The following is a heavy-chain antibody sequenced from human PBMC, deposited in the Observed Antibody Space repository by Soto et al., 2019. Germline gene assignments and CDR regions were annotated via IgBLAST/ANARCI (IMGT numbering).Heavy chain of an antibody. Sequence: GGSLRLSCAASGFTFSTYALSWVRQAPGKGLEWVSAISANGQGIYYADSVRGRFTISRDNSKNSLYLEMNSLRAEDTAVYYCARESEDLTSNFDYWGQGTLVTVS. V-gene: IGHV3-23*01. CDR3: ARESEDLTSNFDY. CDR1: GFTFSTYA. J-gene: IGHJ4*02. CDR2: ISANGQGI.